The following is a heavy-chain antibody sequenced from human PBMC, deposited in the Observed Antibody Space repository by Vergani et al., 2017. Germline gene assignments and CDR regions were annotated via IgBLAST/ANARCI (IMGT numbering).Heavy chain of an antibody. D-gene: IGHD3-3*01. CDR3: AGHSTWEWLVRWGWMDP. Sequence: QLQLQESGPGLVKPSATLSLTCSVSGASIRSSNYYWGWIRQPPGKRLEWIASIYYSGSTYYNPSLKSRVTITVDTSKNQFSLKLSSVTAADTAVYFCAGHSTWEWLVRWGWMDPWWQEILVTVSS. CDR1: GASIRSSNYY. V-gene: IGHV4-39*01. J-gene: IGHJ5*02. CDR2: IYYSGST.